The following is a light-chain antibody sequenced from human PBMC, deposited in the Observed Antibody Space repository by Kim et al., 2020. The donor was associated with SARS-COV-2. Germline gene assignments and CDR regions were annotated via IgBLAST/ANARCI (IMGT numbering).Light chain of an antibody. Sequence: QSALTQPASVSGSPGQSIAISCTGTSSDVGGSNYVSWYQQHPGTAPKLIIYDVNKRPSGVSNRLSGSKSGNTASLTISGLRAEDEADYYCNSYVTSGTHVFGTGTKVTVL. CDR1: SSDVGGSNY. V-gene: IGLV2-14*01. J-gene: IGLJ1*01. CDR3: NSYVTSGTHV. CDR2: DVN.